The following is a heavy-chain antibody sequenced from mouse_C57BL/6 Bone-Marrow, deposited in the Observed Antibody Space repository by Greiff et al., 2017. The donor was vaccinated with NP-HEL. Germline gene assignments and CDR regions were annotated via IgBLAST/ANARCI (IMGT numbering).Heavy chain of an antibody. D-gene: IGHD4-1*01. J-gene: IGHJ3*01. V-gene: IGHV2-5*01. CDR2: IWRGGST. CDR3: AKTVTGTRAWFAY. CDR1: GFSLTSYG. Sequence: VKLMESGPGLVQPSQSLSITCTVSGFSLTSYGVHWVRQSPGKGLEWLGVIWRGGSTDYNAAFMSRLSITKDNSKSQVFFKMNSLQADDTAIYYCAKTVTGTRAWFAYWGQGTLVTVSA.